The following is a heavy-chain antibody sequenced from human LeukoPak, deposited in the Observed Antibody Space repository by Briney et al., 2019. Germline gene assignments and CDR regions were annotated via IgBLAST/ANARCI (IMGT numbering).Heavy chain of an antibody. Sequence: TSETLSLTCTVSGGSISSYYWTWIRQSPGKGLEWIGFFHHSGSTNYNPSFKSRVTISADTSNNHFSLKLSSVTAADTAVYYCARGRQQLSSWGQGTLVTVSS. V-gene: IGHV4-59*12. J-gene: IGHJ5*02. CDR3: ARGRQQLSS. D-gene: IGHD6-13*01. CDR1: GGSISSYY. CDR2: FHHSGST.